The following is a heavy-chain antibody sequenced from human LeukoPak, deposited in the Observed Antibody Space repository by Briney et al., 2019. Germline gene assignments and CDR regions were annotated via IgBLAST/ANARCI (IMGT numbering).Heavy chain of an antibody. V-gene: IGHV3-11*04. CDR1: GFTFSDYY. CDR2: ISSSGSTI. D-gene: IGHD3-22*01. Sequence: GGSLRLSCAASGFTFSDYYMSWIRQAPGKGLEWVSYISSSGSTIYYADSVKGRFTISRDNAKNSLYLQMNSLRAEDTAVYYCARDPQLYYYDSSGYPDYWGQGTLVTVSS. J-gene: IGHJ4*02. CDR3: ARDPQLYYYDSSGYPDY.